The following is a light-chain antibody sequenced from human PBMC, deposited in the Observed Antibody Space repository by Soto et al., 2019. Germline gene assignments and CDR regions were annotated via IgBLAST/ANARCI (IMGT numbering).Light chain of an antibody. V-gene: IGLV3-21*04. Sequence: SYELTQRPSVSVAPEKTARITCGGDNIGDKAVHWYQHRPGQAPVLVIYYDFERPSGIHERFSGSNSGNTATLTISRVAAGDEADYYCQVWDTTNDHPIFGGGTKLTVL. CDR2: YDF. CDR1: NIGDKA. J-gene: IGLJ2*01. CDR3: QVWDTTNDHPI.